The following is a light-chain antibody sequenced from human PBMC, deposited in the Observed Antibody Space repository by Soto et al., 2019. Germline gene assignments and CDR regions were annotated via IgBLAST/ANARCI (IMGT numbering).Light chain of an antibody. CDR1: SSDVGSYNY. V-gene: IGLV2-14*01. CDR3: SSYTSSSNLEVV. Sequence: QSALTQPASVSGSPGQSITISCTGTSSDVGSYNYVSWYQQHPGKAPKLMIYEVSNRPSGVSNRFSGSKSGNTASLTISGLQAEDEADYYCSSYTSSSNLEVVFGGGNKLTVL. J-gene: IGLJ2*01. CDR2: EVS.